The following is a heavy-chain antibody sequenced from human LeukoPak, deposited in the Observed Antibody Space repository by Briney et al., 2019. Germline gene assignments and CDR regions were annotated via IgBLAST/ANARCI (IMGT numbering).Heavy chain of an antibody. Sequence: PGGSLRLSCTASGYTFNSYAMSWVRQAPGKGLEWVSGISGSGTSTYYADSVKGRFTISRDNAKNSLYLQMNSLRAEDTAVYYCARGTYYYGSGSYYSTPDYWGQGTLVTVSS. J-gene: IGHJ4*02. CDR1: GYTFNSYA. V-gene: IGHV3-23*01. CDR2: ISGSGTST. CDR3: ARGTYYYGSGSYYSTPDY. D-gene: IGHD3-10*01.